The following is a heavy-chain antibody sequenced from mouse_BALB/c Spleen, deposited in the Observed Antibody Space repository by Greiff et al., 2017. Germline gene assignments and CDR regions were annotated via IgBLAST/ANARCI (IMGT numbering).Heavy chain of an antibody. CDR2: ISSGGGST. J-gene: IGHJ4*01. CDR1: GFAFSSYD. D-gene: IGHD1-1*01. V-gene: IGHV5-12-1*01. CDR3: ARHMYYGSRYAMDY. Sequence: VQLKESGGGLVKPGGSLKLSCAASGFAFSSYDMSWVRQTPEKRLEWVAYISSGGGSTYYPDTVKGRFTISRDNAKNTLYLQMSSLKSEDTAMYYCARHMYYGSRYAMDYWGQGTSVTVSS.